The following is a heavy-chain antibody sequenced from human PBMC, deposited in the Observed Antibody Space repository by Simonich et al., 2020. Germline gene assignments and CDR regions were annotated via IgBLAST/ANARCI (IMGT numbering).Heavy chain of an antibody. V-gene: IGHV1-18*01. Sequence: QVQLVQSGAEVKKPGASVKVSCKASGYTFTSYGISWVRQAPGQGLEGMGWISAYNGNTNYAQKRQGRVTMTTDTSTSTAYMELRSLRSDDTAVYYCARASRGTWWYYYFDYWGQGTLVTVSS. CDR3: ARASRGTWWYYYFDY. J-gene: IGHJ4*02. D-gene: IGHD2-15*01. CDR2: ISAYNGNT. CDR1: GYTFTSYG.